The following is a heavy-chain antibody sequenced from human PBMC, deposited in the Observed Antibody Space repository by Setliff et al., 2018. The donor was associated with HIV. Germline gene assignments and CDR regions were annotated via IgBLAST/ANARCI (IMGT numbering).Heavy chain of an antibody. J-gene: IGHJ6*04. CDR1: GDSLSGYY. CDR2: IYYSGRT. D-gene: IGHD2-15*01. Sequence: SETLSLTCTVSGDSLSGYYWNWIRQPPGKGLEWIGYIYYSGRTDYNPSFRRRASISLDTSKNQFSLKLNSVTAADSAIYYCARGWELLPYWALNVWGKGTTVTVSS. V-gene: IGHV4-59*01. CDR3: ARGWELLPYWALNV.